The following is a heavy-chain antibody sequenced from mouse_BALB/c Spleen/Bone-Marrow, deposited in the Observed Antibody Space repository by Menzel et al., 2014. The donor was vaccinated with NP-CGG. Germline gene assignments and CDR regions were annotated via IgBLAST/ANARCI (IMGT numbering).Heavy chain of an antibody. V-gene: IGHV5-4*02. CDR1: GFTLSDYY. J-gene: IGHJ3*01. Sequence: DVMLVESGGGLVKPGGSLKLSCAASGFTLSDYYIYWVRQTPEKRLEWVATISDGGTYTYYPDTVKGRFTISRDNAKNNLYLQMNGLKSEDTAMYYCVRDGDYRYACFTYWGQGTLVTVSA. CDR3: VRDGDYRYACFTY. D-gene: IGHD2-14*01. CDR2: ISDGGTYT.